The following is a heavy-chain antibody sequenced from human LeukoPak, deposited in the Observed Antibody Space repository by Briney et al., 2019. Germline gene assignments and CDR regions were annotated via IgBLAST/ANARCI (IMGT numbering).Heavy chain of an antibody. CDR3: ARATITMAVGVPAGAFDI. CDR2: IYYSGNT. Sequence: SETLSLTCTVSGGSIRRGDYYWSWIRRPPGKGLEWIGYIYYSGNTYYNPSLKSRVTISVDTSKKQFSLEMSSVTAADAAVYYCARATITMAVGVPAGAFDIWGQGTMVTVSS. D-gene: IGHD5-24*01. V-gene: IGHV4-30-4*08. J-gene: IGHJ3*02. CDR1: GGSIRRGDYY.